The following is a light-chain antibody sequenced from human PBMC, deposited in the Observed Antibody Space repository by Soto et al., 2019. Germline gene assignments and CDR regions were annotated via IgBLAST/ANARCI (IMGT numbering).Light chain of an antibody. J-gene: IGLJ1*01. CDR3: CSYVSSKTYV. CDR1: GTDVGGYNF. V-gene: IGLV2-14*01. CDR2: EVS. Sequence: QSVLTQPASVDGSRGQSVTLSCTGTGTDVGGYNFVSWYQQHPGKAPKLIIYEVSNRPSGVSNRFSGSKSDNTASLTISGLQAEDEADYYCCSYVSSKTYVFGTGTKVTVL.